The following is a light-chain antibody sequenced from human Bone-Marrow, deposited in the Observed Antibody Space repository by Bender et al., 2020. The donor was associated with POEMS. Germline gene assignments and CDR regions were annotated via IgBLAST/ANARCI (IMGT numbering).Light chain of an antibody. J-gene: IGLJ2*01. V-gene: IGLV1-44*01. CDR2: RNN. CDR3: QLWDSTAVV. CDR1: SSNIGSNS. Sequence: QSVLTQPPSASGTPGQRVTISCSGSSSNIGSNSVYWFQLLPGTAPKLLIYRNNQRPSGVPDRFSGSKSGTSASLAISGLQSEDEADYYCQLWDSTAVVFGGGTKLTVL.